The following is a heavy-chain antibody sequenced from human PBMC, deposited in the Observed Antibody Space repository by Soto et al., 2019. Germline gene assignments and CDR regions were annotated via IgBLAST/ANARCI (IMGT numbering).Heavy chain of an antibody. CDR2: IYTSGST. CDR3: VRDSSGYYTFDY. Sequence: PSETLSLTCTVSGGSISSRFWNWIRQPAGKGLEWIGRIYTSGSTNYNPSLKSRVTMSVDTSKNQFSLKLRSVTAADTAVYFCVRDSSGYYTFDYWGQGSLVTVPQ. V-gene: IGHV4-4*07. D-gene: IGHD3-22*01. CDR1: GGSISSRF. J-gene: IGHJ4*02.